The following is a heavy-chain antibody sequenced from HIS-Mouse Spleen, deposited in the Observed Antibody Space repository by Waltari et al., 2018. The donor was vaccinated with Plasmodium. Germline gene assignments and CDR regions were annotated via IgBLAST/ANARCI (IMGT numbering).Heavy chain of an antibody. CDR2: INSDGSST. J-gene: IGHJ4*02. CDR3: ARVGDFWSGYCNDY. D-gene: IGHD3-3*01. CDR1: GFTFSSDW. Sequence: EVQLVESGGGLVQPGGSLRLSCAASGFTFSSDWLHWVRQAPGKGLVWVSRINSDGSSTSYADSVKGRFTISRDNAKNTLYLQMNSLRAEDTAVYYCARVGDFWSGYCNDYWGQGTLVTVSS. V-gene: IGHV3-74*01.